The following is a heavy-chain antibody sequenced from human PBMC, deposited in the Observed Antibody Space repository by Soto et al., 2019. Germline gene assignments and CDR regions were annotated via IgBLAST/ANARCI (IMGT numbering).Heavy chain of an antibody. CDR1: GGTFSSYA. CDR2: IIPIFGTA. Sequence: QVQLVQSGAEVKKPGSSVKVPCKASGGTFSSYAISWVRQAPGQGLEWMGGIIPIFGTANYAQTFQGRVTMTADESTSTAYMELSSLRSEDTAVYYCARGYCSSTSCGEFDYWGQGTLVTVSS. J-gene: IGHJ4*02. V-gene: IGHV1-69*01. D-gene: IGHD2-2*01. CDR3: ARGYCSSTSCGEFDY.